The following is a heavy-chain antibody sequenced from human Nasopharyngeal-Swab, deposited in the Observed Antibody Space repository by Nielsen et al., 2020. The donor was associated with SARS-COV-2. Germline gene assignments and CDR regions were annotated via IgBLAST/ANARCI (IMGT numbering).Heavy chain of an antibody. D-gene: IGHD5-12*01. Sequence: GESLKISCAASGFTFSGSAMHWVRQASGKGLEWVGRIRSKANSYATAYAASVKGRFTIFRDDSKNTLYLQMNSLRPEDTAVYYCARDPGGWSVATKGYWGQGTLVTVSS. V-gene: IGHV3-73*01. CDR1: GFTFSGSA. CDR2: IRSKANSYAT. CDR3: ARDPGGWSVATKGY. J-gene: IGHJ4*02.